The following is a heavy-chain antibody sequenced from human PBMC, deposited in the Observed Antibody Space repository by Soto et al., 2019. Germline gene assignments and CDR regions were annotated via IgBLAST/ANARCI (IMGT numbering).Heavy chain of an antibody. D-gene: IGHD2-21*02. CDR1: GYTFTGYY. CDR3: ARGHIVVVTAMRTDYYYYGMDV. V-gene: IGHV1-2*04. CDR2: INPNSGGT. J-gene: IGHJ6*02. Sequence: ASVKVSCKASGYTFTGYYMHWVRQAPGQGLEWMGWINPNSGGTNYAQKFQGWVTMTRDTSISTAYMELSRLRSDDTAVYYCARGHIVVVTAMRTDYYYYGMDVWGQGTTVTVSS.